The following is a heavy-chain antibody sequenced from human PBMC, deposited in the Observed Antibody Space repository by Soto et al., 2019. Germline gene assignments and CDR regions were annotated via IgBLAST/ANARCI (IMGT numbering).Heavy chain of an antibody. D-gene: IGHD6-6*01. CDR2: IYTSGST. J-gene: IGHJ5*02. CDR3: ARCLGTPLRYSSSSSDWFDP. V-gene: IGHV4-4*07. Sequence: XGSLSLTCTVSGGSISSYYWSWIRQPSGKGLEWIGRIYTSGSTNYNPSLKSRVTMSVDTSKNQFSLKLSSVTAADTAVYYCARCLGTPLRYSSSSSDWFDPWGQGTLVTVPQ. CDR1: GGSISSYY.